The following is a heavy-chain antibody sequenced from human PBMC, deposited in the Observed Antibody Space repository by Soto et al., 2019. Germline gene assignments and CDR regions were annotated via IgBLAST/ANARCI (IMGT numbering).Heavy chain of an antibody. Sequence: GGSLRLSCAASGFTFSNAWMNWVRQAPGKGLEWVGRIKSKTDGGTTDYAAPVKGRFTISRDDSKNTLYLQMNSLKTEDTAVYYCTTATGYYDFWSGNPISFDYWGQGTLVTVSS. D-gene: IGHD3-3*01. CDR2: IKSKTDGGTT. CDR1: GFTFSNAW. V-gene: IGHV3-15*07. J-gene: IGHJ4*02. CDR3: TTATGYYDFWSGNPISFDY.